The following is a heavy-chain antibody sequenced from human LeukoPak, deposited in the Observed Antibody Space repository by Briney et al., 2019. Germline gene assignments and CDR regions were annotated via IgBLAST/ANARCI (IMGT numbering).Heavy chain of an antibody. CDR2: ISWDGGST. Sequence: GGSLRLSCAASGFTFDDYTMHWVRQAPGKGLEWVSLISWDGGSTYYADSVKGRFTISRDNSKNSLYLQMNSLRTEDTALYYCAKGGGSSCSYYFDYWGQGTLVTVSS. D-gene: IGHD6-13*01. J-gene: IGHJ4*02. CDR1: GFTFDDYT. CDR3: AKGGGSSCSYYFDY. V-gene: IGHV3-43*01.